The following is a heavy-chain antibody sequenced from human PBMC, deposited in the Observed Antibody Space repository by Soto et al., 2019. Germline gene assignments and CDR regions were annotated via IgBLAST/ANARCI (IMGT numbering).Heavy chain of an antibody. CDR1: GFTFSSYN. J-gene: IGHJ6*03. CDR3: STEAVEYCSSISCSGYMDV. CDR2: IKRKTDGGTA. V-gene: IGHV3-15*01. D-gene: IGHD2-2*01. Sequence: EVQLVESGGGLVQPGGSLRLSCAASGFTFSSYNMNWVRQAPGKGLEWVGRIKRKTDGGTADYAAPVKGRFTISRDDSKNTLYLQMNSLKTEDTAVYYCSTEAVEYCSSISCSGYMDVWGKGTTVTVSS.